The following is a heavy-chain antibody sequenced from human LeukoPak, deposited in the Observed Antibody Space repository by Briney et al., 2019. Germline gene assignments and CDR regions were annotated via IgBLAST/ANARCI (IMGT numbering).Heavy chain of an antibody. V-gene: IGHV3-23*05. CDR2: IYTGGNT. J-gene: IGHJ4*02. CDR1: GFTFSNSA. D-gene: IGHD3-22*01. Sequence: GGSLRLSCAASGFTFSNSAMSWVRQAPGKGLEWVSTIYTGGNTYYAASVKGRFTISRDFSKNTVFLHMNSLRAEDTAMYYCARGDDSGYYDYFDYWGQGALVTVSS. CDR3: ARGDDSGYYDYFDY.